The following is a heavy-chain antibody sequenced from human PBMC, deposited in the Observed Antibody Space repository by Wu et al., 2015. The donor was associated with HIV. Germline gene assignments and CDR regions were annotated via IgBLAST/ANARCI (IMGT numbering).Heavy chain of an antibody. J-gene: IGHJ2*01. CDR1: GFTFSSYG. V-gene: IGHV3-30*02. CDR3: ARDATARFDL. CDR2: IRYDGSNK. D-gene: IGHD4-17*01. Sequence: QVQLVESGGGPWVQPGGSLRLSCAASGFTFSSYGMHWVRQAPGKGLEWVAFIRYDGSNKYYADSVKGRFTISRDNSKNTLYLQMNSLRAEDTAVYYCARDATARFDLWGRGTLVTVSS.